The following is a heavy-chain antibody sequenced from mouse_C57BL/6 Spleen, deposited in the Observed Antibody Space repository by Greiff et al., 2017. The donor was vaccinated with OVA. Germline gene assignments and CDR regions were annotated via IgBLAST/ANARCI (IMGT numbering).Heavy chain of an antibody. Sequence: QVQLKQPGAELVKPGASVKMSCKASGYTFTSYWITWVKQRPGQGLEWIGDIYPGSGSTNYNEKFKSKATLTVDTSSSTAYMQLSSLTSEDSAVYYWARSYYGSSYEAWFAYWGQGTLVTVSA. J-gene: IGHJ3*01. CDR3: ARSYYGSSYEAWFAY. D-gene: IGHD1-1*01. CDR1: GYTFTSYW. CDR2: IYPGSGST. V-gene: IGHV1-55*01.